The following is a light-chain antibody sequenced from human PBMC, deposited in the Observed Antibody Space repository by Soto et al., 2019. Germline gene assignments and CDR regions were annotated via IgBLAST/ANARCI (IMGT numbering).Light chain of an antibody. J-gene: IGLJ2*01. CDR1: SSNIGAGYD. Sequence: QSVLTQPPSVSGAPGQRVTISCTGSSSNIGAGYDVHWYQQLPGTAPKLLIYVNSNRPSWVPDRFSGSKSGTSASLAITGLQAEDDADYYCQSYDSSLSAVVFGGGTKVTVL. CDR2: VNS. CDR3: QSYDSSLSAVV. V-gene: IGLV1-40*01.